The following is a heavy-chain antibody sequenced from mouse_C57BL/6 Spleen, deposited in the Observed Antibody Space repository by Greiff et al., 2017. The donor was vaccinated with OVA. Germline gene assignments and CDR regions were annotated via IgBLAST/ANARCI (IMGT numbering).Heavy chain of an antibody. D-gene: IGHD2-1*01. Sequence: EVQLQQSGPELVKPGASVKIPCKASGYTFTDYNMDWVKQSHGKSLEWIGDINPNNGGTIYNQKFKGKATLTVDKSSSTAYMELRSLTSEDTAVYYCARLYGNWFAYWGQGTLVTVSA. CDR1: GYTFTDYN. J-gene: IGHJ3*01. V-gene: IGHV1-18*01. CDR2: INPNNGGT. CDR3: ARLYGNWFAY.